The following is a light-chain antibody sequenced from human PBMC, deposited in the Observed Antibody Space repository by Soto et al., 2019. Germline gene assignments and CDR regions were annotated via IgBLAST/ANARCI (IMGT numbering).Light chain of an antibody. CDR2: AAS. Sequence: DIQMTQSPSSLSASVGDRVTITCRASQSLSSYLNWYQQKPGKAPKFLIYAASSLQSGVPSRFSGSGSGTDFTLTISSLQPEDFATYYCQQSYRTPRTFGPGTKGEIK. CDR3: QQSYRTPRT. V-gene: IGKV1-39*01. J-gene: IGKJ1*01. CDR1: QSLSSY.